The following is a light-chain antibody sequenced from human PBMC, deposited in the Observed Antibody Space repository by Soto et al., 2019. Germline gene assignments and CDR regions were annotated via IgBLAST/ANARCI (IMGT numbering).Light chain of an antibody. J-gene: IGKJ2*01. CDR1: QGISSY. CDR2: AAS. Sequence: DIQLTQSPSFLSASVGARLTITCRASQGISSYLARYQQKPGKAPKLLIYAASTLQSGIPSRFSGSGSGTESTLTNSSLQPEDFATYDDQQLNTYPVTFGQGTKLEIK. V-gene: IGKV1-9*01. CDR3: QQLNTYPVT.